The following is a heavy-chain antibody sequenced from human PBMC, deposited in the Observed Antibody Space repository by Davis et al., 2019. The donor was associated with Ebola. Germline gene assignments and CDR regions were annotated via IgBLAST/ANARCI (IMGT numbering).Heavy chain of an antibody. CDR2: LWHDGSTN. V-gene: IGHV3-30*02. CDR1: GFSFSRYG. Sequence: GGSLRLSCAASGFSFSRYGMHWVRQAPGKGLAWVAVLWHDGSTNYYADSVKGRFIISRDKSNNTLYLEMNSLRVDDTAVYYCATTQWLREFDNWGQGTLVTVSS. D-gene: IGHD6-19*01. J-gene: IGHJ4*02. CDR3: ATTQWLREFDN.